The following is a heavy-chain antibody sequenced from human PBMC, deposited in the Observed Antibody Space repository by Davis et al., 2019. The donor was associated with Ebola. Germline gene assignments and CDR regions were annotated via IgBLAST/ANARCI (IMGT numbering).Heavy chain of an antibody. V-gene: IGHV4-39*07. CDR2: IYYSGST. D-gene: IGHD3-10*01. CDR3: ARGSGSGGLNWFDP. J-gene: IGHJ5*02. CDR1: GGPISSSSYY. Sequence: SETLSLTCTVSGGPISSSSYYWGWIRQPPGKGLEWIGSIYYSGSTYYNPSLKSRVTISVDTSKNQFSLKLSSVTAADTAVYYCARGSGSGGLNWFDPWGQGTLVTVSS.